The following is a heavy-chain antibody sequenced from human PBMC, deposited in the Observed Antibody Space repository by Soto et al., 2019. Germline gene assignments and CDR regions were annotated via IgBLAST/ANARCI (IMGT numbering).Heavy chain of an antibody. J-gene: IGHJ4*02. D-gene: IGHD1-26*01. CDR2: TNQDGSEK. CDR3: SGGVGDAI. V-gene: IGHV3-7*04. CDR1: GFSFRSDW. Sequence: EDQLVESGGGLVQPGGSLRLTCAVSGFSFRSDWMNWVRQAPGKGLEWVAHTNQDGSEKYYLDSVKGRFTIFRDNGKNSVYLQMNSLRAEDTAVYYCSGGVGDAIWGQGTLVTVSS.